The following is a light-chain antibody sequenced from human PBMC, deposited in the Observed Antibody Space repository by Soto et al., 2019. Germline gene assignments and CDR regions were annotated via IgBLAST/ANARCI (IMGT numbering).Light chain of an antibody. CDR2: EVN. Sequence: QSVLTQPASVSGSPGQSVTISCTGTRSNVESYNFVSWYQQYSGKAPKYLIYEVNQRPSWISDRFSGSKSGKTASLTISGLQADDEAYYYCCSYAGNQTVVFGGGTKVTVL. J-gene: IGLJ2*01. CDR3: CSYAGNQTVV. V-gene: IGLV2-23*02. CDR1: RSNVESYNF.